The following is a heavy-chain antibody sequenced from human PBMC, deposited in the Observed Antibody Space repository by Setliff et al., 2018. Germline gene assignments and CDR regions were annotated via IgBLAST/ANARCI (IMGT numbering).Heavy chain of an antibody. V-gene: IGHV1-18*01. Sequence: ASVKVSCKASGDTFTSYGISWVRQAPGQGLEWMGWITAYNGNTHYAQKLQGRVTMTTDTSTSTAYMELSSLTSEDTAVYYCAREGVHTWSSTDYHYYMDVWGRGTTVTVSS. J-gene: IGHJ6*03. CDR2: ITAYNGNT. CDR1: GDTFTSYG. D-gene: IGHD2-21*01. CDR3: AREGVHTWSSTDYHYYMDV.